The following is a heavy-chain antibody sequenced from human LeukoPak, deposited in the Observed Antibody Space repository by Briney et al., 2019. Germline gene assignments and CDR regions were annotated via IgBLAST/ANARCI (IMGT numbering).Heavy chain of an antibody. V-gene: IGHV4-59*08. CDR1: GGSISSSY. J-gene: IGHJ4*02. CDR3: ARQGPLTTAVTTRTNPFDY. CDR2: IYYSGST. Sequence: PSETRSRTCTVHGGSISSSYWSWIRQPPGKGLEWIGYIYYSGSTSYNPSLKSRVTISVDTSKNQFSLKLNSVTAADTAVYYCARQGPLTTAVTTRTNPFDYWGQGTLVTVSS. D-gene: IGHD4-11*01.